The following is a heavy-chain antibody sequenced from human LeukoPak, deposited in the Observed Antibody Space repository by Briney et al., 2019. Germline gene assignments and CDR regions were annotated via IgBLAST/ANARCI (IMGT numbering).Heavy chain of an antibody. V-gene: IGHV4-38-2*02. J-gene: IGHJ6*03. CDR2: IYHSGST. D-gene: IGHD1-26*01. CDR1: GYSISSGYY. Sequence: KPSETLSLTCTVSGYSISSGYYWGWIRQPPGKGLEWIGSIYHSGSTNYNPSLKSRVTISVDTSKNQFSLKLSSVTAADTAVYYCAGDSGSYSGYYYYYYYMDVWGKGTTVTVSS. CDR3: AGDSGSYSGYYYYYYYMDV.